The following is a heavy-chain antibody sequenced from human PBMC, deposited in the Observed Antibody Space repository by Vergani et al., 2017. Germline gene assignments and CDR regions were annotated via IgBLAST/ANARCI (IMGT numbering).Heavy chain of an antibody. D-gene: IGHD4-23*01. CDR1: GYSISSGYY. CDR2: IYHSGST. J-gene: IGHJ1*01. Sequence: QVQLQESGPGLVKPSETLSLPCTVSGYSISSGYYWGWIRQPPGKGLEWIGSIYHSGSTYYNPSLKSRVIISVDTSKNQFSLKLSSVTAADTAVYYCARGGNSGEYFQHWGQGTLVTVSS. V-gene: IGHV4-38-2*02. CDR3: ARGGNSGEYFQH.